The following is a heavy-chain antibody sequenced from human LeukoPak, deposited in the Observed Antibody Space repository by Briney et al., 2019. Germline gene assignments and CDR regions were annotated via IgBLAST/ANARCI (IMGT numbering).Heavy chain of an antibody. CDR3: AKDIPGGGDDY. D-gene: IGHD2-21*02. CDR1: GFNFDNFW. J-gene: IGHJ4*02. CDR2: IREDGGKQ. Sequence: GGSLRLSCAASGFNFDNFWMSWVRQAPGKGLEWVANIREDGGKQNYVDSVKGRFTISRDNAKSSVYLQLNSLRADDTAIYYCAKDIPGGGDDYWGQGTLVTVSS. V-gene: IGHV3-7*01.